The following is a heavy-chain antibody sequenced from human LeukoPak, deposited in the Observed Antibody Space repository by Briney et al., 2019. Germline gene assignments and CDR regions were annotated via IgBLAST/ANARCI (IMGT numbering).Heavy chain of an antibody. Sequence: ASETLSLTCTVSGYSISSGYYWGWIRQPPGKGLEWIGSIYHSGSTYYNPSLKSRVTISVDTSKNQFSLKLSSVTAADTAVYYCARKYHPPKNNWFDPWGQGTLVTVSS. CDR2: IYHSGST. CDR1: GYSISSGYY. J-gene: IGHJ5*02. V-gene: IGHV4-38-2*02. CDR3: ARKYHPPKNNWFDP. D-gene: IGHD1-14*01.